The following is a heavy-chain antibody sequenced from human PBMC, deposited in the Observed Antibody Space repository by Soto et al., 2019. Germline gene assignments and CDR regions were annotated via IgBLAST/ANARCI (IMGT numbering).Heavy chain of an antibody. J-gene: IGHJ4*02. CDR1: GFPFSAYN. CDR3: SRSPEVGVRGAY. CDR2: ITVGSSHI. D-gene: IGHD3-16*01. V-gene: IGHV3-21*01. Sequence: GSLRLSCTGSGFPFSAYNINWVRQAPGKGLEWVSSITVGSSHIYQPNSMKGRFTISRDDAKNSVYLQIDSLGDEDTALYYCSRSPEVGVRGAYWGQGTLVTVSS.